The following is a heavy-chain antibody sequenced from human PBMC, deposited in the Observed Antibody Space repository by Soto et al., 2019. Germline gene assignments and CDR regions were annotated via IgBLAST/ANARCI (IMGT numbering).Heavy chain of an antibody. CDR2: INHSGST. J-gene: IGHJ4*02. D-gene: IGHD3-16*01. V-gene: IGHV4-34*01. CDR3: ASSHTLRG. CDR1: GGSFSGYY. Sequence: PSETLSLTCAVYGGSFSGYYWSWIRQPPGKGLEWIGEINHSGSTNYNPSLKSRVTISVDTSKNQFSLKLSSVTAADTAVYYCASSHTLRGWGQGNLVTVSS.